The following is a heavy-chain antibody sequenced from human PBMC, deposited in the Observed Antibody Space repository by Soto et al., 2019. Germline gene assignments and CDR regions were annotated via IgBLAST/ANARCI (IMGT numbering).Heavy chain of an antibody. V-gene: IGHV4-4*02. CDR2: IYHSGST. D-gene: IGHD3-22*01. Sequence: SSETMSLTCIVSGGSVISSNWWSWVRQPPGKGLEWIGEIYHSGSTTYNPSLKSRATISVDKSENQFSLRLKSVTAADTAVYYCASVGSDYDNSGYYLPWGPGTLVTVSS. CDR3: ASVGSDYDNSGYYLP. J-gene: IGHJ5*02. CDR1: GGSVISSNW.